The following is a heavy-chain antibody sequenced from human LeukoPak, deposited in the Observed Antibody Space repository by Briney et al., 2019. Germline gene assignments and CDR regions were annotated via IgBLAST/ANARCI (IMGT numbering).Heavy chain of an antibody. Sequence: ASVKVSCKASGYTFTGYYMHWVRQAPGQGLEWMGWINPNSGGTNYAQKFQGRVTMTRDMSISTAYMELSRLRSDDTAVYYCARALHVVPAANDFDYWGQGTLVTVSS. D-gene: IGHD2-2*01. J-gene: IGHJ4*02. CDR2: INPNSGGT. CDR3: ARALHVVPAANDFDY. CDR1: GYTFTGYY. V-gene: IGHV1-2*02.